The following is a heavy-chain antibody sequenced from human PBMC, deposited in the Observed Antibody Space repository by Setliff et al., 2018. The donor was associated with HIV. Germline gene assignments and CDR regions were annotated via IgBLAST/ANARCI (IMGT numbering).Heavy chain of an antibody. D-gene: IGHD3-10*01. J-gene: IGHJ4*02. CDR3: AREPAGSGSGSFGF. CDR2: IIPIFGTG. V-gene: IGHV1-69*05. Sequence: SVKVSCKASGGTFINSAFNWVRQAPGQGLEWMGSIIPIFGTGNYAQNFQGRVTITRDTSANTANMELSSLRSEDTAVYYCAREPAGSGSGSFGFWGQGTLVTVSS. CDR1: GGTFINSA.